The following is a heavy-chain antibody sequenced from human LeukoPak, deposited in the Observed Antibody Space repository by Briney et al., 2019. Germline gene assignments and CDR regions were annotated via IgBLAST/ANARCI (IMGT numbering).Heavy chain of an antibody. J-gene: IGHJ3*02. CDR2: IYTSGST. V-gene: IGHV4-61*02. D-gene: IGHD3-22*01. CDR1: GGSISSGSYY. CDR3: AREEDYYDSSGYYHAFDI. Sequence: SETLSLTCTVSGGSISSGSYYWSWIRQPAGKGLEWIGRIYTSGSTNYNPSLKSRVTISVDTSKNQFSLKLSSVTAADTAVYYCAREEDYYDSSGYYHAFDIWGQGTMVTVSS.